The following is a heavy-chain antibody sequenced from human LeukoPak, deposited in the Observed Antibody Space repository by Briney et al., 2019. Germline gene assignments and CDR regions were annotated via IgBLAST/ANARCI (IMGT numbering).Heavy chain of an antibody. J-gene: IGHJ4*02. V-gene: IGHV3-7*01. CDR1: GFTFSSYS. CDR2: IKQYGSEK. Sequence: GRSLRLSCAASGFTFSSYSMHWVRQAPGKGLEWVANIKQYGSEKYYVDSVKGRFTISRDNAKSSLYLQMNSLRAEDTAVYYCARVHSGSYWPRDFDYWGQGTLVTVSS. CDR3: ARVHSGSYWPRDFDY. D-gene: IGHD1-26*01.